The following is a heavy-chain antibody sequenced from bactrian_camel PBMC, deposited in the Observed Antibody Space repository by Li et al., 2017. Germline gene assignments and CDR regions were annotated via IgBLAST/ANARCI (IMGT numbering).Heavy chain of an antibody. D-gene: IGHD2*01. V-gene: IGHV3S28*01. CDR1: GFTISRTYSRYC. CDR2: IATGGGNT. J-gene: IGHJ6*01. Sequence: QLVESGGGSVQAGGSLRVSCAWSGFTISRTYSRYCMGWFLQAPGKEREGVARIATGGGNTYYADSVKGRFTISQDNAKNTVYLQMNSLKPEDTAMYYCAARGPYCYTQLSVRDFTYWGQGTQVTVS. CDR3: AARGPYCYTQLSVRDFTY.